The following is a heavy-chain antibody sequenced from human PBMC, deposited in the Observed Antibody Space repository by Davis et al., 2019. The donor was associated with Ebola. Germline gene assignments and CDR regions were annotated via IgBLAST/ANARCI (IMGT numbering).Heavy chain of an antibody. V-gene: IGHV1-8*02. J-gene: IGHJ3*02. Sequence: ASVKVSCKASGYTFTGYYMHWVRQAPGQGLEWMGWMNPNSGNTGYAQKFQGRVTMTRNTSISTAYMELSSLRSEDTAVYYCARGAMVRADGAFDIWGQGTMVTVSS. CDR3: ARGAMVRADGAFDI. CDR2: MNPNSGNT. CDR1: GYTFTGYY. D-gene: IGHD3-10*01.